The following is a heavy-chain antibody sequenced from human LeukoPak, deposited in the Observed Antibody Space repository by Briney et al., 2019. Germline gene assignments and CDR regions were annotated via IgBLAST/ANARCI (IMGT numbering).Heavy chain of an antibody. J-gene: IGHJ4*02. CDR3: ARLHLTASLAAVYFDN. Sequence: GESLKISCKGSGYSFTNQWIGWVRQMPGKGLEWMGIIYPVDSDTRYSPSFQGQVPISADKSISTASLQWSSLKASDTAMYYCARLHLTASLAAVYFDNWGQGTLVTVSS. CDR1: GYSFTNQW. D-gene: IGHD2-21*02. CDR2: IYPVDSDT. V-gene: IGHV5-51*03.